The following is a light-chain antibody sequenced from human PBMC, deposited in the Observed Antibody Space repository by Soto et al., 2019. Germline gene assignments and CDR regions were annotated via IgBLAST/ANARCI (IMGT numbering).Light chain of an antibody. CDR2: GAS. J-gene: IGKJ1*01. Sequence: EIVLTQSPGTLSLSPGERATLSCRASQSFSSSYFAWYQQKPGQAPRLLIYGASSRATGIPDRFSGSASGKEFTLTISRLEPEDFAVYFCHQFASSLTFGQGTKVEIK. CDR1: QSFSSSY. V-gene: IGKV3-20*01. CDR3: HQFASSLT.